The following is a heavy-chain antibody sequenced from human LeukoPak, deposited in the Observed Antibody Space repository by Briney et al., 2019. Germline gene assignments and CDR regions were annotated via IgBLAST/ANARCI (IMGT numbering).Heavy chain of an antibody. V-gene: IGHV3-64D*06. CDR3: VLGITIPS. Sequence: GGCLRLSCSGSVLTFSNYFLFWVRQAPGKGLEFVSTISGNGGGTYYADSVKGRFTISRDNTKNTLYLQMSSLRSEDTAVYYCVLGITIPSWGQGTLVTVSS. D-gene: IGHD3-3*01. CDR1: VLTFSNYF. J-gene: IGHJ5*02. CDR2: ISGNGGGT.